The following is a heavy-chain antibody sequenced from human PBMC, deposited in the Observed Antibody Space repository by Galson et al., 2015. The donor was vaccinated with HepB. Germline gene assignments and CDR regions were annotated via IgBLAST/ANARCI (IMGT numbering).Heavy chain of an antibody. CDR2: IYYSGSA. CDR3: ARLRKQQLVPHDAFDI. Sequence: ETLSLACTVSGGSISSSSYYWGWIRQPPGKGLEWIGSIYYSGSAYYNPSLKSRVTISVDTSKNQFSLKLSSVTAADTAVYYCARLRKQQLVPHDAFDIWGQGTMVTVSS. V-gene: IGHV4-39*01. D-gene: IGHD6-13*01. J-gene: IGHJ3*02. CDR1: GGSISSSSYY.